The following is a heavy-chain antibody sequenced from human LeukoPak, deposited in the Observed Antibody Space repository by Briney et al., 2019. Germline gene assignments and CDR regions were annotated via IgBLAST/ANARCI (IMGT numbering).Heavy chain of an antibody. CDR3: TTAPSLTLYYYDGSGDF. CDR2: IKSTSDGGAT. CDR1: GLTFRNAW. D-gene: IGHD3-22*01. Sequence: PGGSLRLSCAASGLTFRNAWMSWVRQAPGKGLEWVGRIKSTSDGGATDYAAPVKGRFTISRDDSKNTLYLQMSSLRTEDTAVYYCTTAPSLTLYYYDGSGDFWGQGTLVTVSS. J-gene: IGHJ4*02. V-gene: IGHV3-15*05.